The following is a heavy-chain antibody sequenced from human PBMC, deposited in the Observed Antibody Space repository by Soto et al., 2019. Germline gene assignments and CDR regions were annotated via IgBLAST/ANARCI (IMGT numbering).Heavy chain of an antibody. CDR1: GYSFTSYW. D-gene: IGHD3-22*01. CDR2: IYPGDSDT. V-gene: IGHV5-51*01. J-gene: IGHJ4*02. CDR3: AKDLGHYDSSGYPDYFDY. Sequence: PGESLKISCKGSGYSFTSYWIGWVRQMPGKGLEWMGIIYPGDSDTRYSPSFQGQVTISADKSISTAYLQWSSLKASDTAMYYCAKDLGHYDSSGYPDYFDYWGQGTLVTVSS.